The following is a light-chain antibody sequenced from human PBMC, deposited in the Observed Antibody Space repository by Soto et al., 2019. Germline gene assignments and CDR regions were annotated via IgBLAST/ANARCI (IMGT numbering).Light chain of an antibody. CDR3: QHADSFHLIT. CDR1: EDISTW. V-gene: IGKV1-12*01. CDR2: APS. J-gene: IGKJ5*01. Sequence: DVHMTQSPSSVSASVGYRVTITCRSSEDISTWLASYQQKPGKAPPLLXYAPSSLQSGVPSRFSGSGSGADFTLTISSLQHEDFADYYCQHADSFHLITFGQGTRLEIK.